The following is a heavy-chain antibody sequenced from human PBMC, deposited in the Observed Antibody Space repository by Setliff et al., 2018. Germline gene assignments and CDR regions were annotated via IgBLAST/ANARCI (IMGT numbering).Heavy chain of an antibody. J-gene: IGHJ4*02. Sequence: SCKTSGFGFTTFGFSWVRQAPGQGLEWLGSISPYSGNTNYPQWLQDRVTMTIDTSATTVYMDLRNLRSDDTAVYYCARTPPNRGLSNGWYVDYWGQGALVTVSS. CDR1: GFGFTTFG. V-gene: IGHV1-18*01. CDR2: ISPYSGNT. CDR3: ARTPPNRGLSNGWYVDY. D-gene: IGHD6-19*01.